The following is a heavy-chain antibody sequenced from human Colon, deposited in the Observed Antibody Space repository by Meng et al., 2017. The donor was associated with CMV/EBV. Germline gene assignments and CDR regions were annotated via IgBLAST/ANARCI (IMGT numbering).Heavy chain of an antibody. D-gene: IGHD3-3*01. CDR1: LYTLISYY. CDR2: LNPRGGST. V-gene: IGHV1-46*01. CDR3: SRGTIFGVFNFDS. J-gene: IGHJ4*02. Sequence: CKASLYTLISYYMHWVRHGAGQGLQWMGRLNPRGGSTSYAQKFQSRVSMPRDTSTSTVDMELMSVRSEGTSVYYWSRGTIFGVFNFDSWGQGTLVTVSS.